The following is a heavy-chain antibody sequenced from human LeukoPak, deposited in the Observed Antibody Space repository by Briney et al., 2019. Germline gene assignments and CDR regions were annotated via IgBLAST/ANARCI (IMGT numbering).Heavy chain of an antibody. CDR1: GFTFSSYS. J-gene: IGHJ4*02. V-gene: IGHV3-21*01. CDR2: TSSSSSYI. CDR3: ARDDSSGYYSN. Sequence: GGSLRLSCAASGFTFSSYSMNWVRQAPGKGLEWVSSTSSSSSYIYYADSVKGRFTISRDNAKNSLYLQMNSLRAEDTAVYYCARDDSSGYYSNWGQGILVTVSS. D-gene: IGHD3-22*01.